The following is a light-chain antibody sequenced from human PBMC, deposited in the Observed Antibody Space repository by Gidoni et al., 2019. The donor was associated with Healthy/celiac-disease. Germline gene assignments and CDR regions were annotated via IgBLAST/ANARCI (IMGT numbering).Light chain of an antibody. V-gene: IGKV3-11*01. Sequence: EIVLTQSPATLSLSPGERATLTCRASQSVSSYLAWYQQKHGQAPRLLIYDASNRATGIPARFRCSGSGTDFTLTISSLEPEDFAVYFCQQRSNWPPDLTFGGGTRVEIK. CDR1: QSVSSY. J-gene: IGKJ4*01. CDR2: DAS. CDR3: QQRSNWPPDLT.